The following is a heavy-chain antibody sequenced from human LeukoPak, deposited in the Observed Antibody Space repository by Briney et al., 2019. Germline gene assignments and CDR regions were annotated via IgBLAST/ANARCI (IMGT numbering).Heavy chain of an antibody. CDR3: AHTGTYYYDSSGYSDY. CDR2: INHSGST. J-gene: IGHJ4*02. Sequence: PSETLSLTCAVYGGSFSGYYWSWIRQPPGKGLEWIGEINHSGSTNYNPSLKSRVTISVDTSKNQFSLKLSSVTAADTAVYYCAHTGTYYYDSSGYSDYWGQGTLVTISS. D-gene: IGHD3-22*01. V-gene: IGHV4-34*01. CDR1: GGSFSGYY.